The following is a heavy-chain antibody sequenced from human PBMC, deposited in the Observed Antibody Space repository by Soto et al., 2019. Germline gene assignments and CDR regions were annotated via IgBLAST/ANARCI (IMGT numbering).Heavy chain of an antibody. J-gene: IGHJ3*02. V-gene: IGHV4-59*08. CDR3: ARRPPRMDGYAFDI. CDR1: GGSISSYY. D-gene: IGHD2-8*01. Sequence: LSLTCTVSGGSISSYYWSWIRQPPGKGLEWIGYIYYSGSTNYNPSLKSRVTISVDTSKNQFSLKLSSVTAADTAVYYCARRPPRMDGYAFDISGQGTMVTVSS. CDR2: IYYSGST.